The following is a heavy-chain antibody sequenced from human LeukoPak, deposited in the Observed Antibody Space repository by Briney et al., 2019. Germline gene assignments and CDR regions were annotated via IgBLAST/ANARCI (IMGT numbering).Heavy chain of an antibody. V-gene: IGHV3-23*01. CDR3: ANAYSSGWYGRFSAFDI. Sequence: GGSLRLSCAASGFTFSSYAMSWVRQAPGKGLEWVSAISGSGGSTYYADSVEGGFTISRDNSKNTVYLQMNSLRAEDTAVYYCANAYSSGWYGRFSAFDIWGQGTMVTVSS. J-gene: IGHJ3*02. D-gene: IGHD6-19*01. CDR1: GFTFSSYA. CDR2: ISGSGGST.